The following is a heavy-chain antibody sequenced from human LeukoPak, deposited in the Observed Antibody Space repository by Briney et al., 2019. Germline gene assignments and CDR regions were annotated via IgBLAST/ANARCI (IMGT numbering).Heavy chain of an antibody. D-gene: IGHD1-26*01. V-gene: IGHV3-48*01. CDR2: ISGRSSTI. Sequence: GGSLRLSCAASAFTFSDYSMNWVRQTPGKGLEWASYISGRSSTIYYADSVKGRFTISRDNAKNLMYLQMNSLRAEDTAVYYCARDRIKSGSYYFDYWGQGTLVTVSS. J-gene: IGHJ4*02. CDR3: ARDRIKSGSYYFDY. CDR1: AFTFSDYS.